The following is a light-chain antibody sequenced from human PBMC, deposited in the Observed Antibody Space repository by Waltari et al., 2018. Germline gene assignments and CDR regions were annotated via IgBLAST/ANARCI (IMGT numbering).Light chain of an antibody. J-gene: IGLJ3*02. CDR3: SSYTRSSTWV. CDR2: DVS. Sequence: QSALTQPASGSGSPGQSITIPCTGTSSNVGGYNYVPWYQQHPGKAPKLMIYDVSNRPSAVSDRFSGSKSGNTASLTISGLQAEDEADYYCSSYTRSSTWVFGGGTKLTVL. V-gene: IGLV2-14*03. CDR1: SSNVGGYNY.